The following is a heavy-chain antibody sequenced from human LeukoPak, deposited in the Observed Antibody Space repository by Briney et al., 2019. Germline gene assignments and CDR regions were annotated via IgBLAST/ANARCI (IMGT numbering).Heavy chain of an antibody. CDR2: IIPIFGTA. J-gene: IGHJ6*02. D-gene: IGHD3-3*01. CDR3: ARPQSYYDFWSGQYYYYGMDV. CDR1: VGTFSSYA. Sequence: ASVKVSCKASVGTFSSYAISWVRQAPGQGLEWMGGIIPIFGTANYAQKFQGRVTITADESTSTAYMELSSLRSEDTAVYYCARPQSYYDFWSGQYYYYGMDVWGQGTTVTVSS. V-gene: IGHV1-69*13.